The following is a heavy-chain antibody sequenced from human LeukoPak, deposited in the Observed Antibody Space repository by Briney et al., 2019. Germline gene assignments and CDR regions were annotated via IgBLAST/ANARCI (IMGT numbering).Heavy chain of an antibody. V-gene: IGHV3-53*01. CDR3: AVEMATILAFDI. D-gene: IGHD5-24*01. Sequence: GGSLRLSCAASGFTVSSNYMSWVRQAPGKGLEWVSVIYSGGSTYYADSVKGRFTISRDNSKNTLYLQMNSLRAEDTAVYYCAVEMATILAFDIWGQGTMVTVSS. CDR1: GFTVSSNY. CDR2: IYSGGST. J-gene: IGHJ3*02.